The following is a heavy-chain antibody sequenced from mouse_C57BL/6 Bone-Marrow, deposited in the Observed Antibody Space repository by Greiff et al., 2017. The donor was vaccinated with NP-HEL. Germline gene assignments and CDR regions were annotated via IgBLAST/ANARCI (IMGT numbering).Heavy chain of an antibody. CDR1: GYTFTSYG. CDR3: ARRGGYDYDVPAWFAY. V-gene: IGHV1-81*01. D-gene: IGHD2-4*01. J-gene: IGHJ3*01. Sequence: VQLKESGAELARPGASVKLSCKASGYTFTSYGISWVKQRTGQGLEWIGEIYPRSGNTYYNEKFKGKATLTADKSSSTAYMELRSLTSEDSAVYFCARRGGYDYDVPAWFAYWGQGTLVTVSA. CDR2: IYPRSGNT.